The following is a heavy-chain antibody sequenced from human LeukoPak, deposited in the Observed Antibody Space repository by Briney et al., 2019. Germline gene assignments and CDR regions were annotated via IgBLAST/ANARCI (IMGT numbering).Heavy chain of an antibody. CDR3: ASGYSSSSGLRYFDY. D-gene: IGHD6-6*01. CDR2: IIPIFGTA. J-gene: IGHJ4*02. CDR1: GGTFSSYA. Sequence: SVKVSCKASGGTFSSYAISWVRQAPGQGLEWMGGIIPIFGTANYAQKFQGRVTITADESTSTAYMELSSLRSEDTAVYYCASGYSSSSGLRYFDYWGQGTLVTVSS. V-gene: IGHV1-69*13.